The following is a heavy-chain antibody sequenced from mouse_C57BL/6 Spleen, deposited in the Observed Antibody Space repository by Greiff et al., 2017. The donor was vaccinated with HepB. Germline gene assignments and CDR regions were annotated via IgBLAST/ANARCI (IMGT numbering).Heavy chain of an antibody. D-gene: IGHD1-1*02. J-gene: IGHJ1*03. CDR3: TRDRGNYGYFDV. CDR2: ISSGGDYI. CDR1: GFTFSSYA. V-gene: IGHV5-9-1*02. Sequence: EVKLVESGEGLVKPGGSLKLSCAASGFTFSSYAMSWVRQTPEKRLEWVAYISSGGDYIYYADTVKGRFTISRDNARNTLYLQMSSLKSEDTAMYYCTRDRGNYGYFDVWGTGTTVTVSS.